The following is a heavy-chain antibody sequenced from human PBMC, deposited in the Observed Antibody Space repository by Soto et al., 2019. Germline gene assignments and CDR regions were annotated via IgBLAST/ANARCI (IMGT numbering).Heavy chain of an antibody. CDR3: TTDSGYYYYYMDV. D-gene: IGHD3-10*01. J-gene: IGHJ6*03. V-gene: IGHV3-15*01. CDR1: GFTFSNAW. CDR2: IKSKTDGGTT. Sequence: EVQLVESGGGLVKPGGSLRLSCAASGFTFSNAWMSWVRQAPGKGREWVGRIKSKTDGGTTDYAAPVKGRFTISRDDSKNTLYLQMNSLKTEDTAVYYCTTDSGYYYYYMDVWGKGTTVTVSS.